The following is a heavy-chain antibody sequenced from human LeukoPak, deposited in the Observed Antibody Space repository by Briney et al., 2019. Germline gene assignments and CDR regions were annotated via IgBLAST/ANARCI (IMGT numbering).Heavy chain of an antibody. CDR2: IAYDGSKK. D-gene: IGHD3-3*01. CDR3: AKNHKAVTNSGVPSQGY. CDR1: GFTFSDFG. Sequence: GGSLRPSCAASGFTFSDFGMHWVRQAPGKGLEWVAFIAYDGSKKYYAESVKGRFTISRDDSRNTLYLQMGGLKTEDTAVYYCAKNHKAVTNSGVPSQGYWGQGTLVTVSS. J-gene: IGHJ4*02. V-gene: IGHV3-30*19.